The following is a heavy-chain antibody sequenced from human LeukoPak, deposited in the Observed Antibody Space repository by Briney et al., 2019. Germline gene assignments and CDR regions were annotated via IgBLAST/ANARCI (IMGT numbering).Heavy chain of an antibody. CDR2: IYYSGST. CDR1: GGSISSYF. CDR3: ARGDIVVVPAAPGYYGMDV. D-gene: IGHD2-2*01. V-gene: IGHV4-59*01. Sequence: SETLSLTCTVSGGSISSYFWNWIRQPPGKGLEWIRYIYYSGSTNYNPSLKSRVTISVDTSKNQFSLKLSSVTAADTAVYYCARGDIVVVPAAPGYYGMDVWGQGTTVTVSS. J-gene: IGHJ6*02.